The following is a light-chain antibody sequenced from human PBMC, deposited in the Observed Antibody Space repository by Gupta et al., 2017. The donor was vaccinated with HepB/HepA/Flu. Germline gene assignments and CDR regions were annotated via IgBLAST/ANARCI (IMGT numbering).Light chain of an antibody. CDR1: QSVSSY. Sequence: SQSVSSYLAWYQQKPGQAPRLLIYDASNRATGITDRFSGSGEVTDFTLTSRLRENEDCAVYYVQDRSTLHTFGQGTLMEIK. CDR2: DAS. CDR3: QDRSTLHT. V-gene: IGKV3-11*01. J-gene: IGKJ5*01.